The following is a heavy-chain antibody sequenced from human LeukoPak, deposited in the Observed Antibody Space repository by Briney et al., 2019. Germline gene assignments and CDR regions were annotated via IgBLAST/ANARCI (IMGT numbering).Heavy chain of an antibody. V-gene: IGHV3-21*01. CDR2: ISSSSSYI. CDR3: ARDTKYYDFWSGYYSAFDI. CDR1: GFTFSSYS. J-gene: IGHJ3*02. Sequence: GGSLRLSCAASGFTFSSYSMNWVRQAPGKGLEWVSSISSSSSYIYYADSVKGRFTISRDNAKNSLYLQMNSLRAEDTAVSYCARDTKYYDFWSGYYSAFDIWGQGTMVTVSS. D-gene: IGHD3-3*01.